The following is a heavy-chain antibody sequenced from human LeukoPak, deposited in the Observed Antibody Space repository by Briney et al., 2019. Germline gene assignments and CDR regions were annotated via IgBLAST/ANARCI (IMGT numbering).Heavy chain of an antibody. D-gene: IGHD3-22*01. J-gene: IGHJ4*02. CDR3: ARTDDSSGPNQVDY. V-gene: IGHV4-34*01. Sequence: MASETLSLTCAVNGGSFSGYYWSWIRQPPGKGLEWVGEINHSGSTNYNPSLKSRVTISVDTSKNQFSLKLSSVTAADTAVYYCARTDDSSGPNQVDYWGQGTLVTVSS. CDR2: INHSGST. CDR1: GGSFSGYY.